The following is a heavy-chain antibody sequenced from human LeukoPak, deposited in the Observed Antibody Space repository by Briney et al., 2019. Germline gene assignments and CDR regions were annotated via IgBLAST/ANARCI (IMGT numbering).Heavy chain of an antibody. CDR1: GGSISSYY. Sequence: SETLSLTCTVSGGSISSYYWSWIRQPPGKGLEWIGYIYYSGSTNYNPSLKSRVTISVDTSKNQFSLKLSSVTAADTAVYYCARCEELLGLLPWGQGTLVTVSS. CDR3: ARCEELLGLLP. J-gene: IGHJ4*02. CDR2: IYYSGST. V-gene: IGHV4-59*12. D-gene: IGHD1-26*01.